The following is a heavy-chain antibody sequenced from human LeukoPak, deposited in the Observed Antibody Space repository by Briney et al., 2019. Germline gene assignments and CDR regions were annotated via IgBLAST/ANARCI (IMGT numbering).Heavy chain of an antibody. V-gene: IGHV3-30*18. CDR3: AKDPGYSSGWLLDY. CDR1: GFTFSSYG. Sequence: PGRSLRLSCAASGFTFSSYGMHWVRQAPGKGLEWVAVISYDGSNKYCADSVKGRFTISRDNSKNTLYLQMNSLRAEDTAVYYCAKDPGYSSGWLLDYWGQGTLVTVSS. J-gene: IGHJ4*02. CDR2: ISYDGSNK. D-gene: IGHD6-19*01.